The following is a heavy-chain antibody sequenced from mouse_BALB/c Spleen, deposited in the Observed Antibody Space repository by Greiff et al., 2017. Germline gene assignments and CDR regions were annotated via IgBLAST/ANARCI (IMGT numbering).Heavy chain of an antibody. CDR1: GYTFTSYY. Sequence: VQLQQSGPELVKPGASVKMSCKASGYTFTSYYINWVKQRPGQGLEWIGWIYPGDGSTKYNEKFKGKTTLTADKSSSTAYMLLSSLTSEDSAIYFSAWCGSSGAFAYWGQGTTVTVSS. CDR3: AWCGSSGAFAY. CDR2: IYPGDGST. J-gene: IGHJ2*01. D-gene: IGHD3-1*01. V-gene: IGHV1S56*01.